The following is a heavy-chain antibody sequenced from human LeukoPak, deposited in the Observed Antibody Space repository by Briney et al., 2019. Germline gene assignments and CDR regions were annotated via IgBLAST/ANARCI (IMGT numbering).Heavy chain of an antibody. D-gene: IGHD4-17*01. CDR1: GGSISTYY. J-gene: IGHJ6*04. CDR2: MYHSGST. V-gene: IGHV4-59*01. Sequence: SETLSLTCTVSGGSISTYYWSWIRQPPGKGLGWIGYMYHSGSTNYNPSLKSRVTISVDTSKNQFSLKLSSVTAADTAVYYCARDRDGDYILDAWGKGTTVTVSS. CDR3: ARDRDGDYILDA.